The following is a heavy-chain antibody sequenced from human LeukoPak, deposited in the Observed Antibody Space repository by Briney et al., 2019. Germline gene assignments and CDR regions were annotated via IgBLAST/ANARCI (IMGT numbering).Heavy chain of an antibody. CDR2: IYYSGST. Sequence: SQTLSLTCTVSGGSISSGGYSWSWIRQHPGKGLEWIGYIYYSGSTYYNPSLKSRVTISVDTSKNQFSLKLSSVTAADTAVYYCARDEARVAAFDYWGQGTLVTVSS. CDR1: GGSISSGGYS. CDR3: ARDEARVAAFDY. V-gene: IGHV4-31*03. J-gene: IGHJ4*02. D-gene: IGHD6-19*01.